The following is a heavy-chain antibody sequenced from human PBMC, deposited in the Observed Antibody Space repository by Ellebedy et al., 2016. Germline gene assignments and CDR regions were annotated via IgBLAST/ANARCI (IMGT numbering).Heavy chain of an antibody. CDR1: GASLTGAAYY. CDR2: IYYSGST. CDR3: ARDVSLYSSSPSFDS. Sequence: SETLSLTXTVSGASLTGAAYYWGWIRQPPGKGLEWIGSIYYSGSTYYTGDTYYSPSLRSRVTISLDTSKNRFSLKVTSVAAADTAVYYCARDVSLYSSSPSFDSWGQGTLVTVSS. J-gene: IGHJ4*02. D-gene: IGHD6-6*01. V-gene: IGHV4-39*07.